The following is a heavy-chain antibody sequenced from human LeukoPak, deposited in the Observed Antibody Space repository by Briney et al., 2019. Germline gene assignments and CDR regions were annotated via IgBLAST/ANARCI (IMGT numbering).Heavy chain of an antibody. D-gene: IGHD6-19*01. CDR2: IYSGGST. Sequence: GGSLRLSCAASGFTVSSNYMSWVRQAPGKGLEWVSVIYSGGSTYYADSVKGRFTISRDNSKNTLYLQMNSLRAEDTAVYYCARVRRGSGWYYFDYWGQGTLVTVSS. V-gene: IGHV3-53*01. CDR3: ARVRRGSGWYYFDY. J-gene: IGHJ4*02. CDR1: GFTVSSNY.